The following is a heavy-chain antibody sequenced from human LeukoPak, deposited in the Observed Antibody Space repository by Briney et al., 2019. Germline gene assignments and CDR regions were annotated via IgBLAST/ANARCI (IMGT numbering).Heavy chain of an antibody. V-gene: IGHV4-4*07. D-gene: IGHD3-16*01. CDR3: ARGGVLKSVDY. CDR2: IYTSGST. J-gene: IGHJ4*02. Sequence: SETLSLTCTVSGGSISSYYWSWIRQPAGKGLEWIGRIYTSGSTNYNPSLKSRVTISVDTSKNQFSLRLSSVTAADTAVYYCARGGVLKSVDYWGQGTLVAVSS. CDR1: GGSISSYY.